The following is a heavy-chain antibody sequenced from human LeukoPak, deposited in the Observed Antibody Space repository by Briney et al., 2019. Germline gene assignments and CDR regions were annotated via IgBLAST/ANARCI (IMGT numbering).Heavy chain of an antibody. CDR3: ARSRWEGTTSWFDP. CDR1: GYTFTNYG. D-gene: IGHD4-17*01. Sequence: ASVKVSCKASGYTFTNYGISWVRQAPGQGLEWMGWISADNGNTNYAQKLQGRVTMTTDTSTTSAYMELRSLRSDDTAVYYCARSRWEGTTSWFDPWGQGTLVTVSS. V-gene: IGHV1-18*01. CDR2: ISADNGNT. J-gene: IGHJ5*02.